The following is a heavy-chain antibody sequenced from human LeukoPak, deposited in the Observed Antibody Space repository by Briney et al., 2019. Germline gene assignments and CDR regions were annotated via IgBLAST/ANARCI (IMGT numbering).Heavy chain of an antibody. V-gene: IGHV4-59*08. Sequence: SETLSLTCTVSGGSISSYYWSWIRQPPGKGLGWIGNIFHSGSTYYNPSLISRVTISVDTSKNQFSLKLNSVTAADTAVYYCARSPVIATAFFDPWGQGTLVTVSS. J-gene: IGHJ5*02. D-gene: IGHD6-13*01. CDR3: ARSPVIATAFFDP. CDR1: GGSISSYY. CDR2: IFHSGST.